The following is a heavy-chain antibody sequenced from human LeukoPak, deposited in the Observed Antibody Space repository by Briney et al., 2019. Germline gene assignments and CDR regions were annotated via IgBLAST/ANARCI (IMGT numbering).Heavy chain of an antibody. CDR1: GYSISSGHF. V-gene: IGHV4-38-2*01. J-gene: IGHJ4*02. CDR3: ARGRYPDY. D-gene: IGHD1-26*01. Sequence: PSETLSLTCVVSGYSISSGHFWGWIRQPPGKGPEWIGDIFHSGITSYSPSLKSRVTISVDTSKNQFSLKLNSVTAADTAVYYCARGRYPDYWGQGTLVTVSS. CDR2: IFHSGIT.